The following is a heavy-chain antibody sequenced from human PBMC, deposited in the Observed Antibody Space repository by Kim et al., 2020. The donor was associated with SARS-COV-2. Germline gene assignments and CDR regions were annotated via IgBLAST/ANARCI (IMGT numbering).Heavy chain of an antibody. D-gene: IGHD6-19*01. CDR3: TREGKAVAGLYYYYGMDV. CDR1: GFTFGDYA. CDR2: IRSKAYGGTT. Sequence: GGSLRLSCTASGFTFGDYAMSWVRQAPGKGLEWVGFIRSKAYGGTTEYAASVKGRFTISRDDSKSIAYLQMNSLKTEDIAVYYCTREGKAVAGLYYYYGMDVWGQGTTVTVSS. J-gene: IGHJ6*02. V-gene: IGHV3-49*04.